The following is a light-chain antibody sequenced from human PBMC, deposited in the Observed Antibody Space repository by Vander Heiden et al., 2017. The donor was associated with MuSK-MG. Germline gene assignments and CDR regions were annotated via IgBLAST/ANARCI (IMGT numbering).Light chain of an antibody. J-gene: IGKJ2*02. CDR2: GAS. Sequence: EIVLTQSPGTLSLSPGERATLSCRASQSVSSSYLAWYQQKPGQAPRLLIYGASSRATGIPDRFSGSGSGTDFTLTISRLEPEDFAVYFCQQVGTSSCIFGQGTKLEIK. V-gene: IGKV3-20*01. CDR1: QSVSSSY. CDR3: QQVGTSSCI.